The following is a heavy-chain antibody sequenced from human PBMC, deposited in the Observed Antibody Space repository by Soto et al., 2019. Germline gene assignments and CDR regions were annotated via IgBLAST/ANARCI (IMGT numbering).Heavy chain of an antibody. D-gene: IGHD3-3*01. V-gene: IGHV3-23*01. CDR1: GFTFSSYA. CDR3: AKVLNDFWSGYYTGFDY. Sequence: LRLSCAASGFTFSSYAMSWVRQAPGKGLEWVSAISGSGGSTYYADSVKGRFTITRDNAKNTLYLQMNSLRAEDTAVYYCAKVLNDFWSGYYTGFDYWGQGTLVTVSS. CDR2: ISGSGGST. J-gene: IGHJ4*02.